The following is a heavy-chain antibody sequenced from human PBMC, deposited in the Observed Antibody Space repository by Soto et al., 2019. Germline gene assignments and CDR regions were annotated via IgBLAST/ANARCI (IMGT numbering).Heavy chain of an antibody. J-gene: IGHJ4*02. CDR1: GFTFTNYW. Sequence: PGGTLRLSCAASGFTFTNYWMHWVRQVPGKGLVWVSRIDGVGTGTSYSDSVRGRFTISRDNAENTLYLQMNSLRAEHTAVYYCTKVFEYWGQGTLVTVSS. CDR3: TKVFEY. V-gene: IGHV3-74*01. CDR2: IDGVGTGT.